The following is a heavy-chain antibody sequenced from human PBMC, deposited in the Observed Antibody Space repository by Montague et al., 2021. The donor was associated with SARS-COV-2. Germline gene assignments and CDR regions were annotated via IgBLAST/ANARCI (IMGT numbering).Heavy chain of an antibody. CDR2: ISGSGGTT. Sequence: SLRLSCSASGLTFSNYAMSWVRQAPGKGPECVSGISGSGGTTYYXDSVKGRFTISRDNSKNTLYLQMNSLRAEDTAVYYCANPKGAFDIWGQGTMVTASS. CDR1: GLTFSNYA. CDR3: ANPKGAFDI. J-gene: IGHJ3*02. V-gene: IGHV3-23*01.